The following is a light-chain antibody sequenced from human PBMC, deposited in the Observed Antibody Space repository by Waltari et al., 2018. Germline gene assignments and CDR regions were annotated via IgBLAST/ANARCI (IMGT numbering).Light chain of an antibody. CDR2: GNS. CDR1: SSNIGAGYD. V-gene: IGLV1-40*01. J-gene: IGLJ3*02. CDR3: QSYDSSLSGPRV. Sequence: SVLTQPPSVSGAPGQRVTISCTGSSSNIGAGYDVHWYQQLPGTAPKLLIYGNSNRPSGVPDRFSGAKSGTSASLAITVLQAEDEADYYCQSYDSSLSGPRVFGGGTKLTVL.